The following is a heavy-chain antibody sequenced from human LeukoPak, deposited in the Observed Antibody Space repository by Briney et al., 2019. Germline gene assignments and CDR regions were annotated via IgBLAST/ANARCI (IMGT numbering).Heavy chain of an antibody. Sequence: PGGSLRLSCAASGFTFSSYTMNWVRQAPGKGLEWVSYISSDSSTIYYADSLKGRFTISRDNAKNSLYLQMNSLRAEDTAVYYCARDRYSSGWYDFDYWGQGTLVTVSS. CDR2: ISSDSSTI. D-gene: IGHD6-19*01. CDR3: ARDRYSSGWYDFDY. CDR1: GFTFSSYT. J-gene: IGHJ4*02. V-gene: IGHV3-48*04.